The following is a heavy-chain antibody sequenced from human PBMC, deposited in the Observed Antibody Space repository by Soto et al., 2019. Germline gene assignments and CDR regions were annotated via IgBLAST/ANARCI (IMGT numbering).Heavy chain of an antibody. CDR1: GGSISSYY. J-gene: IGHJ4*02. Sequence: PSETLSLTCTVSGGSISSYYWSWIRQPPGKGLEWIGYIYYSGSTNYNPSLKSRVTISVDTSKNQFSLKLSSVTAADTAVYYCARRSGYSYGYEFDYWGQGTLVTVSS. D-gene: IGHD5-18*01. CDR2: IYYSGST. V-gene: IGHV4-59*08. CDR3: ARRSGYSYGYEFDY.